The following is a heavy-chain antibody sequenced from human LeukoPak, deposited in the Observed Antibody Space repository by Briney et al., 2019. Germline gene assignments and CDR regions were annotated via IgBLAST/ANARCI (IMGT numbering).Heavy chain of an antibody. CDR3: AKDIEWGPRGSAFDI. Sequence: GGSLRLSCAASGFTFSGHGMNWVRQAPGKGLEWVSGISWNSGSIGYADSVKGRFTISRDNAKNSLYLQMNSLRAEDTALYYCAKDIEWGPRGSAFDIWGQGTMVTVSS. CDR2: ISWNSGSI. J-gene: IGHJ3*02. D-gene: IGHD1-26*01. V-gene: IGHV3-9*01. CDR1: GFTFSGHG.